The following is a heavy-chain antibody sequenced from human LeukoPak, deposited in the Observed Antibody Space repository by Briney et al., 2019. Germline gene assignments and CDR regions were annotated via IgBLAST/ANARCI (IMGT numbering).Heavy chain of an antibody. D-gene: IGHD6-19*01. CDR1: GFTFSSYE. J-gene: IGHJ4*02. V-gene: IGHV4-39*07. CDR3: ARTPPTYASGWYFDY. Sequence: AGGSLRLSCAASGFTFSSYEMNWVRQPPGKGVEWIGSIYYSGSIYYNPSLKSRVTISADTSKNEFSLKLSSVTAADTAVFYCARTPPTYASGWYFDYWGQGILVTVSS. CDR2: IYYSGSI.